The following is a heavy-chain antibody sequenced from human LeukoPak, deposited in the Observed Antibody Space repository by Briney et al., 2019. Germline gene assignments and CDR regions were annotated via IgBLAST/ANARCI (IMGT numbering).Heavy chain of an antibody. V-gene: IGHV4-39*01. CDR3: ARGRYCSGGSCYGLTVHYYYYYYMDV. J-gene: IGHJ6*03. D-gene: IGHD2-15*01. CDR1: GGSISSSNYY. Sequence: SETLSLTCTVSGGSISSSNYYWGWIRQPPGKGLEWIGSIYYSGNTYYNPSLKSRVTISVDTSKNQFSLKLSSVTAADTAVYYCARGRYCSGGSCYGLTVHYYYYYYMDVWGKGTTVTVSS. CDR2: IYYSGNT.